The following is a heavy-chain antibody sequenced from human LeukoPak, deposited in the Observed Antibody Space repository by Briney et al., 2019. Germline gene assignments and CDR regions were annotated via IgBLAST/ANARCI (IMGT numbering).Heavy chain of an antibody. CDR1: GGSISSGGYY. J-gene: IGHJ6*02. V-gene: IGHV4-31*03. CDR3: ARGYYDSSGYYQSLLYYYYGMDV. D-gene: IGHD3-22*01. Sequence: SQTLSLTCTVSGGSISSGGYYWSWIRQHPGKGLEWIGYIYYSGSTYYNPSLKSRVTMSVDTSKNQFSLKLSSVTAADTAVYYCARGYYDSSGYYQSLLYYYYGMDVWGQGTTVTVSS. CDR2: IYYSGST.